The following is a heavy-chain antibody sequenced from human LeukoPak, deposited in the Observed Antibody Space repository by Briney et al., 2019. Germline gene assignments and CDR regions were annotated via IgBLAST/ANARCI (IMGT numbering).Heavy chain of an antibody. V-gene: IGHV3-21*01. J-gene: IGHJ4*02. D-gene: IGHD3-16*01. CDR1: GFTFSSYS. Sequence: GGSLRLSCAASGFTFSSYSMNWDRQAPGKGLEWVSSISSSSSYIYYADSVKGRFTISRDNAKNSLYLQMNSLRAEDTAVYYCARDALGALGYWGQGTLVTVSS. CDR2: ISSSSSYI. CDR3: ARDALGALGY.